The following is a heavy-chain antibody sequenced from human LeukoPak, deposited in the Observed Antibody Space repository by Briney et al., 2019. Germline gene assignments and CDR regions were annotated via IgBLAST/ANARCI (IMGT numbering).Heavy chain of an antibody. CDR1: GFTFSSYA. CDR2: IRYDGNIK. Sequence: GGSLRLSCAASGFTFSSYAMHWVRQAPGKGLEWVAFIRYDGNIKDYGDSVKGRFTISRDNSKNTLYLQMNSLRTDDTAVYYCARDSQRWSLENFYAMDVWGQGTTVSVSS. CDR3: ARDSQRWSLENFYAMDV. D-gene: IGHD1-1*01. V-gene: IGHV3-30*04. J-gene: IGHJ6*02.